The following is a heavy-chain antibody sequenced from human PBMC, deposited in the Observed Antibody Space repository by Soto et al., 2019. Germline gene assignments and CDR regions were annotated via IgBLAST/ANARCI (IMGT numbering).Heavy chain of an antibody. D-gene: IGHD6-19*01. Sequence: QVQLVQSGAEVKKPGASVKVFCKASGYTFTSYFIHWVRQAPGQGLEWMGIINPSGGSTNYAQQFQGRVTMTRETSTSTGYMELISLRFEDTAVYYCARDEEYSSGWSQFDYWGQGTLVTVSS. CDR3: ARDEEYSSGWSQFDY. CDR2: INPSGGST. CDR1: GYTFTSYF. V-gene: IGHV1-46*03. J-gene: IGHJ4*02.